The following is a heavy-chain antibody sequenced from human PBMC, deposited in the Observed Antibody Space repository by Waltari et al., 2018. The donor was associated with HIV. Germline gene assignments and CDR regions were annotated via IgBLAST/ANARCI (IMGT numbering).Heavy chain of an antibody. Sequence: QVHLVESGGDLVKPGGSPRLSCVGSGFTFSDYYMTWIRQAPGKRLEGVSYIAVSSAYTNYGDSVKGRFTMSRDDAKKSLFLQINSLRPEDTAVYYCARVARGLRQGSFDIWGQGTMVTVSS. V-gene: IGHV3-11*05. CDR3: ARVARGLRQGSFDI. CDR2: IAVSSAYT. J-gene: IGHJ3*02. CDR1: GFTFSDYY. D-gene: IGHD2-15*01.